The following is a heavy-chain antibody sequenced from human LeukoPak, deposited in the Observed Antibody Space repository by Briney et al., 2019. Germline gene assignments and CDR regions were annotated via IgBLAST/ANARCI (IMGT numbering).Heavy chain of an antibody. CDR2: IYSGGST. Sequence: PGGSLRLSCAASGFTVSSNYMSWVRQAPGKGLEWASVIYSGGSTYYADSVKGRFTISRDNSKNTLYLQMNSLRAEDTAVYYCARDSQLQYFQHWGQGTLVTVSS. CDR1: GFTVSSNY. CDR3: ARDSQLQYFQH. V-gene: IGHV3-53*01. D-gene: IGHD2-21*01. J-gene: IGHJ1*01.